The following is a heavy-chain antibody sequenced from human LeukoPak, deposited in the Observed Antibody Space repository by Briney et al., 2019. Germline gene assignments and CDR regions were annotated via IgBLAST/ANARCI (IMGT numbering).Heavy chain of an antibody. J-gene: IGHJ4*02. CDR1: GFTFRNAW. CDR3: TTAPASLDY. Sequence: GGSLRLSCATSGFTFRNAWMSWVRQAPGKGLEWVGRIKSKHDGGTTDFAAPVKGRLSISRDDSENTLYLQMNSLITDDTAVYYCTTAPASLDYWGQGTLVTVSS. CDR2: IKSKHDGGTT. V-gene: IGHV3-15*01.